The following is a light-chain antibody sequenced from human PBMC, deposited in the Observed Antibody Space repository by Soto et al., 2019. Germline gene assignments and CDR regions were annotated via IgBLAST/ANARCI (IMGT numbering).Light chain of an antibody. CDR3: SSYTSSSTLDV. V-gene: IGLV2-14*01. CDR2: EVS. Sequence: QSALTQPASMSGSPGQSITISCTGTSSDVGGYNYVSWYQQHPGKAPKLMIYEVSNRPSGVSNRFSGSKSGNTASLTISGLQADDEADYYCSSYTSSSTLDVFGTGTKLTVL. CDR1: SSDVGGYNY. J-gene: IGLJ1*01.